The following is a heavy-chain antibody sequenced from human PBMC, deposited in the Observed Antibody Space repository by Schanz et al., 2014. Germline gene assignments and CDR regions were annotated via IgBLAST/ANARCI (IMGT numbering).Heavy chain of an antibody. CDR2: INSDGTTT. J-gene: IGHJ4*02. V-gene: IGHV3-NL1*01. Sequence: QVQLVESGGGVVQPGRSLRLSCAASGFTFSNHGMHWVRQSPGKGLVWVSHINSDGTTTTYADSVKGRFTISRDNSKNILTMQMSSLRAEDTAVYYCAKDHAGSDILTALGNWGQGTLVTVSS. CDR1: GFTFSNHG. D-gene: IGHD3-9*01. CDR3: AKDHAGSDILTALGN.